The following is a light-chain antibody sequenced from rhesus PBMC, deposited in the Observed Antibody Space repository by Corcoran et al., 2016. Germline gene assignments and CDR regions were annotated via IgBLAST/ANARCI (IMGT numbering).Light chain of an antibody. CDR3: LQYASSAYS. CDR1: QSVINW. CDR2: KAS. J-gene: IGKJ2*01. V-gene: IGKV1-22*01. Sequence: IQMTQSPSSLSASVGDTVTITCRASQSVINWLDWHQQKQGKDPKLLRYKASSVQRGVPSRFSGSGSGTDFTLTISSRQAEDFATYDCLQYASSAYSFGQGAKVDI.